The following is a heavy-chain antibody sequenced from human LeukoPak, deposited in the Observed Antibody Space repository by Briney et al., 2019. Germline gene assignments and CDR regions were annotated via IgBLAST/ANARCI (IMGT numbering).Heavy chain of an antibody. CDR3: ASLDYDSSGNFDY. Sequence: SETLSLTCTVSGGSISSSSYYWGWIRQPPGKGLEWIGSIYYSGSTYYNPSLKSRVTISVDTSKNQFSLKLSSVTAADTAVYYCASLDYDSSGNFDYWGQGTLVTVSS. V-gene: IGHV4-39*07. J-gene: IGHJ4*02. CDR1: GGSISSSSYY. CDR2: IYYSGST. D-gene: IGHD3-22*01.